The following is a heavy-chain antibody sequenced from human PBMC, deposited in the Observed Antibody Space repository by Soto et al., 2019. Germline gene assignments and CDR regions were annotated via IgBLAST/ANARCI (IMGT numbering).Heavy chain of an antibody. CDR1: GYSFTSYW. CDR2: IYPGDSDT. CDR3: ARAIPLTRAGMDV. J-gene: IGHJ6*03. Sequence: AGESLKISCKGSGYSFTSYWIGWVRQMPGKGLEWMGIIYPGDSDTRYSPSFQGQVTISADKSINTAYLQWSSLKASDTAMYYCARAIPLTRAGMDVWGKGTTVTVSS. D-gene: IGHD2-21*01. V-gene: IGHV5-51*01.